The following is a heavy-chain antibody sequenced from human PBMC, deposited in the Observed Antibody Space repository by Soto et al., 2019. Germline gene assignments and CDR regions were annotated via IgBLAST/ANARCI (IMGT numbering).Heavy chain of an antibody. Sequence: QVQLVESGGGLVKPGGSLRLSCAASGFTFSDYYMSWIRQAPGKGLEGVSYISSSSSYTNYADSVKGRFTIARDNAKNSLYLQMNSLRAEDKAVYYCAIRGGYFSGCSCYGGGHVDYWGQGTLVTVSS. V-gene: IGHV3-11*06. CDR3: AIRGGYFSGCSCYGGGHVDY. CDR1: GFTFSDYY. D-gene: IGHD2-15*01. J-gene: IGHJ4*02. CDR2: ISSSSSYT.